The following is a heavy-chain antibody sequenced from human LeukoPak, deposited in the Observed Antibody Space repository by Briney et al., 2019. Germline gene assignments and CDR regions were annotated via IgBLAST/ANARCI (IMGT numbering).Heavy chain of an antibody. CDR3: ARQQLSQLYYFDY. D-gene: IGHD6-13*01. V-gene: IGHV4-59*01. J-gene: IGHJ4*02. CDR2: IYYSGST. Sequence: SETLSLTCTVSGGSISSYYWSWIRQPPGKGLEWIGYIYYSGSTHYNPSLKGRVTISVDTSKNQFSLKLSSVTAADTAVYYCARQQLSQLYYFDYWGQGTLVTVSS. CDR1: GGSISSYY.